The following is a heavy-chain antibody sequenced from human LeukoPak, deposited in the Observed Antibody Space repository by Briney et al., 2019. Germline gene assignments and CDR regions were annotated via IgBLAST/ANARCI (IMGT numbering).Heavy chain of an antibody. J-gene: IGHJ4*02. V-gene: IGHV3-48*03. D-gene: IGHD5-18*01. CDR2: ISSSGRMI. CDR3: ARVDSYGPTFDY. CDR1: GFTFSSYE. Sequence: GGSLRLSYAASGFTFSSYEMNWVRQAPGEGLEWVSYISSSGRMIHYADSVKGRFTISRDNAKNTLYLQMNSLRADDTAVYYCARVDSYGPTFDYWGQGTLVTVSS.